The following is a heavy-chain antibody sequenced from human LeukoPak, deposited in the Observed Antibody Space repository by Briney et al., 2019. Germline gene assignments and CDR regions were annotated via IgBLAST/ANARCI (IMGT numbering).Heavy chain of an antibody. CDR1: GFTFSSYA. Sequence: GGSLRLSCAASGFTFSSYAMHWVRQAPGKGLEWVAVISYDGSNKYYADSVKGRFTISIDNSKNTLYLQMNSLRAEDTAVYYCARDIYCGGDCYSFVFDYWGQGTLVTVSS. CDR3: ARDIYCGGDCYSFVFDY. CDR2: ISYDGSNK. J-gene: IGHJ4*02. D-gene: IGHD2-21*02. V-gene: IGHV3-30*04.